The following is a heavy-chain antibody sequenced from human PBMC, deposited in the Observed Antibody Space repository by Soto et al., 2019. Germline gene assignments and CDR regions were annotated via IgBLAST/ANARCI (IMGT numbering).Heavy chain of an antibody. CDR2: ICADNGNK. CDR3: ARGIALHWFDP. CDR1: GYTFTSYG. D-gene: IGHD6-13*01. J-gene: IGHJ5*02. Sequence: QVQLVQSGAEVKKPGASVKVSCKASGYTFTSYGISWVRQAPGQGLEWMGWICADNGNKNYAQKVQGRVNMTTDNSTSTAYMELRSLRSDDTAVYYCARGIALHWFDPWGQGTLVTVSS. V-gene: IGHV1-18*01.